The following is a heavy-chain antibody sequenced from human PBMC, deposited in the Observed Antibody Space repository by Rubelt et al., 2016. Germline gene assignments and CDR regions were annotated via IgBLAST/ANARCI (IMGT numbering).Heavy chain of an antibody. J-gene: IGHJ4*02. CDR1: GFTFSSYA. D-gene: IGHD2-15*01. V-gene: IGHV3-66*01. CDR2: IYSGGST. Sequence: EVQLLESGGGLVQPGGSLRLSCAASGFTFSSYAMSWVRQAPGKGLEWVSVIYSGGSTYYASSVKGRVTISRDNSKKLLYLQMNSLGAEDTAVYYCARDITVGAAHWGQGTLVTVSS. CDR3: ARDITVGAAH.